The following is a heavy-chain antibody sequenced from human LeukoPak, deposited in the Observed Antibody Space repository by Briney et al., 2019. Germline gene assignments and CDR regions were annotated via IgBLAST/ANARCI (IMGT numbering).Heavy chain of an antibody. V-gene: IGHV1-46*01. CDR3: AREFQVAVRHDAFDI. D-gene: IGHD6-19*01. Sequence: RASVKVSCKASGYAFTSYYMHWVRQAPGQGLEWMGIINPSGGSTSYAQKFQGRVTMTRDTSTSTVYMELSSLRSEDTAVYYCAREFQVAVRHDAFDIWGQGTMVTVSS. CDR1: GYAFTSYY. J-gene: IGHJ3*02. CDR2: INPSGGST.